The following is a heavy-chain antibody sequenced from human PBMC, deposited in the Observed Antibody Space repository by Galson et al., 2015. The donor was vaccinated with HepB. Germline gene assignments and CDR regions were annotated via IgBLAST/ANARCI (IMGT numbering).Heavy chain of an antibody. CDR2: IWYDGSNK. D-gene: IGHD3-3*01. V-gene: IGHV3-33*01. CDR3: ARDRDYDFLSAFYAMDV. Sequence: SLRLSCAASGFIFNNCGMHWVRQAPGKGLEWVAVIWYDGSNKYYVDSVRGRFTISRGNSKNTLYLQMNSLRDEDTAVYYCARDRDYDFLSAFYAMDVWGQGTTVTVSS. CDR1: GFIFNNCG. J-gene: IGHJ6*02.